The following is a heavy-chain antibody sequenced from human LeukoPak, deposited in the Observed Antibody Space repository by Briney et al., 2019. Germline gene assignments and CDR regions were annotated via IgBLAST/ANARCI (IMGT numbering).Heavy chain of an antibody. Sequence: PGGSLRLSCAASGFTVSSNYMSWVRQAPGKGLEWVSLIYSDDNTYYADSVKGRFTISRDNSKNTLYLQMNSLRVEDTAMYYCARQIYCTNGICYRKYYFDYWGQGTLVTVSS. CDR1: GFTVSSNY. V-gene: IGHV3-66*04. J-gene: IGHJ4*02. D-gene: IGHD2-8*01. CDR3: ARQIYCTNGICYRKYYFDY. CDR2: IYSDDNT.